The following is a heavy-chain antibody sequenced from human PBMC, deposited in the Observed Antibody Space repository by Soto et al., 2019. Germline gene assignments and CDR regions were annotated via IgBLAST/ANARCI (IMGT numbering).Heavy chain of an antibody. Sequence: QITLKESGPTLVKRTQTLTLTCTFSGFSLSDNGVGVGWIRQPPGKALEWLALIYWDDEKIYSPSLKTRLTITKDTSKNQVLLTMTNMDPVDTATYCCAHRLTWDAFDIWGQGTMVTVSS. J-gene: IGHJ3*02. D-gene: IGHD1-26*01. CDR3: AHRLTWDAFDI. CDR2: IYWDDEK. CDR1: GFSLSDNGVG. V-gene: IGHV2-5*02.